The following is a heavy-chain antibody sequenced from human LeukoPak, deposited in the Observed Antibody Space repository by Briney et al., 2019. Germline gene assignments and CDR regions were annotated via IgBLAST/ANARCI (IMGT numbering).Heavy chain of an antibody. V-gene: IGHV3-53*01. Sequence: LSLTCTVSGGSISSGGYYWSWVRQAPGKGLEWVLVIYSGGSTYYADSVKGRFTVSRDNSKNTLYLQMNSLRAKDTAVYYCARDGDGYNYGSYYYSGMDVWGQGTTVTVSS. D-gene: IGHD5-24*01. CDR1: GGSISSGGYY. J-gene: IGHJ6*02. CDR2: IYSGGST. CDR3: ARDGDGYNYGSYYYSGMDV.